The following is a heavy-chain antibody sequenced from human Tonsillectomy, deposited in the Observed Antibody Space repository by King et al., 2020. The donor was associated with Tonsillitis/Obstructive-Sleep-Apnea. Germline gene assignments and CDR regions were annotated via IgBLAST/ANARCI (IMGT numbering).Heavy chain of an antibody. J-gene: IGHJ3*02. Sequence: VQLVESGGGVVQPGRSLRLSCAASGFTFSNYAIHWVRQAPGKGLEWVAVISYDGSNKYYSDSVKGRFTISRDNSKNTLDLQMNSLRAEDTAVYYCAREGIYDSSGYADAFDIWGQGKMVTVSS. CDR3: AREGIYDSSGYADAFDI. CDR2: ISYDGSNK. V-gene: IGHV3-30*04. D-gene: IGHD3-22*01. CDR1: GFTFSNYA.